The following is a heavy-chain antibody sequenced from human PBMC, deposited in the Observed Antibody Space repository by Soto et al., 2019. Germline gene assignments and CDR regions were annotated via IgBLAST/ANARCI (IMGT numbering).Heavy chain of an antibody. CDR3: AREYSYHFDP. CDR2: IYSSGGT. Sequence: XATLSLTCTVSGDSISGYHWSWIRQPAGEGLQWIGRIYSSGGTNYSPSLKSRVSMSADTSKNQFSLKLSSVTAADTAVYYCAREYSYHFDPWGQGTLVTVSS. J-gene: IGHJ5*02. D-gene: IGHD5-18*01. CDR1: GDSISGYH. V-gene: IGHV4-4*07.